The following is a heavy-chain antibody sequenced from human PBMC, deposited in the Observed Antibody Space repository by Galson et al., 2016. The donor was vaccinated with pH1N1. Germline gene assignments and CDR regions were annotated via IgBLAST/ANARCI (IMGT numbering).Heavy chain of an antibody. CDR3: ARDIWISGYCSSISCSNLDD. V-gene: IGHV3-33*01. J-gene: IGHJ4*02. CDR1: GFTFSRYG. Sequence: SLRLSCAASGFTFSRYGLHWVRQAPGKGLEWVAVIRYDGTKEYYADSVKRRFTISKDNSKNTLYLQMNSLRAEDTAVYYCARDIWISGYCSSISCSNLDDWGQGTLVTVSS. D-gene: IGHD2-2*01. CDR2: IRYDGTKE.